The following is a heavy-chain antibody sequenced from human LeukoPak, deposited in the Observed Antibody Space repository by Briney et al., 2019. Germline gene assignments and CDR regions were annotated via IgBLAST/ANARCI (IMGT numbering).Heavy chain of an antibody. Sequence: ASVKVSCKASGYTFTGYYMHWVRQAPGQGLEWKGWINPNSGGTNYAQKFQGWVTMTRDTSISTAYMELSRLRSDDTAVYYCARERGYSGYDIYYYYYYGMDVWGQGTTVTVSS. J-gene: IGHJ6*02. CDR1: GYTFTGYY. CDR3: ARERGYSGYDIYYYYYYGMDV. V-gene: IGHV1-2*04. D-gene: IGHD5-12*01. CDR2: INPNSGGT.